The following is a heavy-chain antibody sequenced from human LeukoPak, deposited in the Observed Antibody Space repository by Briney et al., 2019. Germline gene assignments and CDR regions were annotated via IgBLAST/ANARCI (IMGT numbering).Heavy chain of an antibody. V-gene: IGHV3-23*01. CDR3: AKGAAYSSTWYPLDY. CDR1: GFTFSSYA. J-gene: IGHJ4*02. Sequence: GGSLRLSCAASGFTFSSYAMSWVRQAPGKGVEWVSSIGAGGGSTYYADSVKGRFTISRDNSKYTLSLQMNSLRADDTAVYFCAKGAAYSSTWYPLDYWGQGTLVIVSS. D-gene: IGHD6-13*01. CDR2: IGAGGGST.